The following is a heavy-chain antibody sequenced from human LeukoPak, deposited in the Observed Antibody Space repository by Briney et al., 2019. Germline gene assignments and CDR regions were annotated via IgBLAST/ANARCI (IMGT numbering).Heavy chain of an antibody. D-gene: IGHD3-10*01. J-gene: IGHJ4*02. V-gene: IGHV3-23*01. CDR3: AKYGSGSYYYFDY. Sequence: PGGSLRLSCAASGFTFSSYAMSWVRQAPGKGLEWVSAISGSGGSTYYADSVKGRSTISRDNSKNTLYLQMNSLRAEDTAVYYCAKYGSGSYYYFDYRGQGTLVTVSS. CDR1: GFTFSSYA. CDR2: ISGSGGST.